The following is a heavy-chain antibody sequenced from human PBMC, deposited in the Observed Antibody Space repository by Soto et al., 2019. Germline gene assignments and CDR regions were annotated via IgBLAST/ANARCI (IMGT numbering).Heavy chain of an antibody. J-gene: IGHJ6*02. D-gene: IGHD1-7*01. CDR1: GGIFSSYA. V-gene: IGHV1-69*13. CDR2: IIPIFGTA. Sequence: SVKVSCKASGGIFSSYAISWVRQDPGQGLEWMGGIIPIFGTANYAQKFQGRVTITADESTSTAYMELSSLRSEDAAMYYCAREYNWNSIYYGMDVWGQGTTVTVSS. CDR3: AREYNWNSIYYGMDV.